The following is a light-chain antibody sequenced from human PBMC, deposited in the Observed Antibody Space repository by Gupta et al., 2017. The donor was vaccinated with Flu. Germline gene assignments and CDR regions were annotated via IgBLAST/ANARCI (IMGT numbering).Light chain of an antibody. J-gene: IGKJ2*03. CDR2: AAS. CDR1: QSISSY. Sequence: GDRVPISCGASQSISSYLNWYLQKPGEAPKLLIYAASSLHSGVPSRFSGSGSGTDFTLTIGSLQPEDFAIYFCQQSYTSPYSFGQGTKLEIK. CDR3: QQSYTSPYS. V-gene: IGKV1-39*01.